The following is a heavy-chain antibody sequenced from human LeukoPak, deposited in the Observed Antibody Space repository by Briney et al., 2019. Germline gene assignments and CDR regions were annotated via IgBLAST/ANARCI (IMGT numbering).Heavy chain of an antibody. D-gene: IGHD6-19*01. V-gene: IGHV4-34*01. CDR1: GGSFSGYY. CDR3: AMSSGWYLDY. Sequence: SETLSLTCAVYGGSFSGYYWSWIRQPPGKGLEWIGEINHSGSTNYNPSLKSRVTISVDMSKNQFSLKLSSVTAADTAVYYCAMSSGWYLDYWGQGTLVTVSS. CDR2: INHSGST. J-gene: IGHJ4*02.